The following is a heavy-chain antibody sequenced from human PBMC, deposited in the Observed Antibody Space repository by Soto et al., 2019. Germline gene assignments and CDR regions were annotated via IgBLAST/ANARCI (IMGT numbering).Heavy chain of an antibody. CDR2: IYYSGST. D-gene: IGHD2-15*01. J-gene: IGHJ4*02. CDR3: ARQSGYCSGGSCPFDEVEDFDY. CDR1: GGSISSYY. Sequence: SETLSLTCTVSGGSISSYYWSWIRQPPGKGLEWIGYIYYSGSTNYNPSLKSRVTISVDTSKNQFSLKLSSVTAADTAVYYCARQSGYCSGGSCPFDEVEDFDYWGQGTLVTVSS. V-gene: IGHV4-59*08.